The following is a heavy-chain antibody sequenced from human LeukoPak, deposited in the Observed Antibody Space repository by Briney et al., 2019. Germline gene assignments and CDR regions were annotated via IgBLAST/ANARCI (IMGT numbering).Heavy chain of an antibody. Sequence: ASVKVSCKASGYNFITYGISWVRQAPGQGLEWMGWISGYNGNTNHAQKLQGRVTMTRDTSTSTAYMELRRLGSDDTAVYFCARDRLDYWGQGTLVTVSS. CDR3: ARDRLDY. CDR1: GYNFITYG. J-gene: IGHJ4*02. V-gene: IGHV1-18*01. CDR2: ISGYNGNT. D-gene: IGHD5/OR15-5a*01.